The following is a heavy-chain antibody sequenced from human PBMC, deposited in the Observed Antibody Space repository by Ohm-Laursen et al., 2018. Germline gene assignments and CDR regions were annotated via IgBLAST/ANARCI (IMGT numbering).Heavy chain of an antibody. Sequence: SLRLSCSASGFSFSSYAVTWVRQTPGKGLELVANINPDGSQKYYVDSVRGRFTISRDNTKHSLYLQMNSLRVEDTAVYYCAIEVRGPVHWGQGTLVTVSS. CDR2: INPDGSQK. J-gene: IGHJ1*01. V-gene: IGHV3-7*01. D-gene: IGHD1-26*01. CDR1: GFSFSSYA. CDR3: AIEVRGPVH.